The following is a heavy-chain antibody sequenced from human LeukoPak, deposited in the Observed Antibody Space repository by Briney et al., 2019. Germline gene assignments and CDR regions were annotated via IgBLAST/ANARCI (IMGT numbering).Heavy chain of an antibody. D-gene: IGHD2-15*01. CDR1: GFTFSSYW. J-gene: IGHJ3*02. CDR3: ARVRSEGSSRYDAFDI. V-gene: IGHV3-74*01. Sequence: GGFLRLSCAASGFTFSSYWMHWVRQAPGKGLVWVSRINSDGSSTSYADSVKGRFTISRDNAKNSLDLQMNSLRAEDTAVYYCARVRSEGSSRYDAFDIWGQGTVVTVSS. CDR2: INSDGSST.